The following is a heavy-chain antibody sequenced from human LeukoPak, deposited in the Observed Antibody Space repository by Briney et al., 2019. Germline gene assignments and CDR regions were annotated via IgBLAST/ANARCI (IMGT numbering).Heavy chain of an antibody. D-gene: IGHD4-11*01. CDR2: IKTDASEK. CDR3: ATYSTRNAREFQS. J-gene: IGHJ1*01. V-gene: IGHV3-7*01. CDR1: GFIFSNCW. Sequence: GGSLRLSCETSGFIFSNCWMTWVRRAPGKGLEWVANIKTDASEKYYADSVKGRFTISRDNAKMSLYLQMNSLRVEDTAVYYCATYSTRNAREFQSWGQGTLVTVSS.